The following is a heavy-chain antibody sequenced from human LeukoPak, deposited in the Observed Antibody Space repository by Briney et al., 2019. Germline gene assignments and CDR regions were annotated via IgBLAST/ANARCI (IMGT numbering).Heavy chain of an antibody. D-gene: IGHD4-17*01. CDR1: GYTFTSYD. CDR2: MNPNSGNT. J-gene: IGHJ2*01. V-gene: IGHV1-8*01. Sequence: ASVKVSCRASGYTFTSYDINWVRPATGQGLEWMGWMNPNSGNTGYAQKFQGRVTMTRNTSISTAYTELSSLRSEDTAMYYCARDPSTTVTTSPSHFWYFDLWGRGTLVTVSS. CDR3: ARDPSTTVTTSPSHFWYFDL.